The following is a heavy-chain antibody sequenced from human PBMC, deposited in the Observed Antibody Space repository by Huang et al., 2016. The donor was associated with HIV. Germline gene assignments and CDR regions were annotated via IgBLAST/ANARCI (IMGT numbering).Heavy chain of an antibody. CDR2: MNPKSGNT. CDR1: GFNFNNYD. D-gene: IGHD3-22*01. Sequence: QVQLVQSGAEVKKPGASVKVSCKASGFNFNNYDFNWVRQASGQVLVWMGWMNPKSGNTGYEQKFQGRVTITRNTAITTAYMELRSLRSEDTAVYYCARARGFLYDSTGYYSRYYFDSWGQGTLVTISS. CDR3: ARARGFLYDSTGYYSRYYFDS. V-gene: IGHV1-8*03. J-gene: IGHJ4*02.